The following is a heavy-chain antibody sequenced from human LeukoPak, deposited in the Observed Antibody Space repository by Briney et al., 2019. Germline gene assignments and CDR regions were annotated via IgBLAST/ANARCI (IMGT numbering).Heavy chain of an antibody. D-gene: IGHD3-16*01. CDR1: GFTFSRYW. Sequence: GGSLRLSCAASGFTFSRYWMHWVRQAPGKGLVWVSRINSDGSTTRYADSVKGRFTISRDNAKNTLYLQLNSLRDEDTAVYYCARDWGKGDYWGQGTLVTVSS. CDR3: ARDWGKGDY. V-gene: IGHV3-74*01. CDR2: INSDGSTT. J-gene: IGHJ4*02.